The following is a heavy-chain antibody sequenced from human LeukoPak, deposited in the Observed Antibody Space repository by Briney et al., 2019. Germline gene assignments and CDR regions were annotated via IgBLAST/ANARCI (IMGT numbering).Heavy chain of an antibody. CDR3: GVSPRREAFDI. J-gene: IGHJ3*02. V-gene: IGHV3-7*01. CDR2: IAQDGSEK. Sequence: PGGSLRLSCTASGFTFSRYWMSWVRQAPGKGLEWVANIAQDGSEKYYVDSVKGRFTISRDNAKNSVYLQMNSLRAEDTAVYYCGVSPRREAFDIWGQGTMVTVSS. CDR1: GFTFSRYW.